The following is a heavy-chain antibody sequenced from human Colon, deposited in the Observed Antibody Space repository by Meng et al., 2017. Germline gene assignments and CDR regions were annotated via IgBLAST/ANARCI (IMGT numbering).Heavy chain of an antibody. V-gene: IGHV4-38-2*02. CDR2: IYHSGST. J-gene: IGHJ4*02. CDR1: DYSISSGYF. Sequence: SETLSLTCTVSDYSISSGYFWGWIRQPPGKGLEWIGHIYHSGSTYYNPSLMRRVTILVDTSKNQFSLTLSSVTAADTAVYYCARQSPDYYDSSGYYYWGQGTLVTVSS. CDR3: ARQSPDYYDSSGYYY. D-gene: IGHD3-22*01.